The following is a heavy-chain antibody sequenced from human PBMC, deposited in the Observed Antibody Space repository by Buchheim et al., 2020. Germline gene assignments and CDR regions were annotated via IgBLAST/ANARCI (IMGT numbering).Heavy chain of an antibody. Sequence: EVQLMESGGGLVQPGGSLRLSCAASGFTFSSYWMHWVRQAPGKGLVWVSRIDDDGSSITYADSVKGRFTISIDNAKKTLSLEMNNLRAEDTAVYYCVRDVMSYFDYWGQGTL. J-gene: IGHJ4*02. CDR2: IDDDGSSI. CDR3: VRDVMSYFDY. CDR1: GFTFSSYW. V-gene: IGHV3-74*01.